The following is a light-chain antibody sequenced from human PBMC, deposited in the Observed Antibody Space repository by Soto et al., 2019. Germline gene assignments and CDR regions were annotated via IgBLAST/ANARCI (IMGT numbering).Light chain of an antibody. J-gene: IGKJ4*01. CDR1: QDISNY. CDR3: QQYDNLPLT. V-gene: IGKV1-33*01. Sequence: DIQMTQSPSSLSASVGDRVTITCQASQDISNYLNWYQQKPGKAPKLLIYDASNLETGVPSRFSGIGSVTDFTFTISSLQPEDIATYYCQQYDNLPLTFGGGTRVEIK. CDR2: DAS.